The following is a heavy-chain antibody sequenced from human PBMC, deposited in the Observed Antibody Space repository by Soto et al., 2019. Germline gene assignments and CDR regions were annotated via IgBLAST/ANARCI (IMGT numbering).Heavy chain of an antibody. CDR3: ARTQQGVYYYYGMDV. J-gene: IGHJ6*02. Sequence: PGESLKISCKGSGYSFTSYWIGWVRQMPGKGLEWMGIIYPGDSDTRYSPSFQGQVAISADKSISTAYLQWSSLKASDTAMYYCARTQQGVYYYYGMDVWGQGTTVTVSS. D-gene: IGHD6-13*01. V-gene: IGHV5-51*01. CDR1: GYSFTSYW. CDR2: IYPGDSDT.